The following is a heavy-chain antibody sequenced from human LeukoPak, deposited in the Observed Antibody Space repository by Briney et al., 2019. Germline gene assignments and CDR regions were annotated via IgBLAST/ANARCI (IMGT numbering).Heavy chain of an antibody. Sequence: GGSLRLSCAASGFTFSSYEMNWVRQAPGKGLEWVSCISSSGSTIYYADSVKGRFTISRDNAKNSLYLQMNSLRAEDTAVYYCARVGARSFDYWGQGTLVTVSS. CDR3: ARVGARSFDY. CDR2: ISSSGSTI. J-gene: IGHJ4*02. V-gene: IGHV3-48*03. D-gene: IGHD1-26*01. CDR1: GFTFSSYE.